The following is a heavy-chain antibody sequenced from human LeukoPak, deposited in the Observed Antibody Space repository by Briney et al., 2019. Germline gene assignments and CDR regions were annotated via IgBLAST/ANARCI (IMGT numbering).Heavy chain of an antibody. CDR1: GGTFSSYA. CDR3: ARVNSRGGNSATLPLYYFDY. CDR2: IIPIFGTA. D-gene: IGHD4-23*01. Sequence: VASVKVSCKASGGTFSSYAISWVRQAPGQGLEWMGGIIPIFGTANYAQKFQGRVTITTDESTSTAYMELSSLRSEDTAVYYCARVNSRGGNSATLPLYYFDYWGQGTLVTVSS. J-gene: IGHJ4*02. V-gene: IGHV1-69*05.